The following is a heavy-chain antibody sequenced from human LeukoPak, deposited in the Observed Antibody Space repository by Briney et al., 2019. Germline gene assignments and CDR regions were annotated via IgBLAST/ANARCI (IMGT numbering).Heavy chain of an antibody. CDR2: INPNSGGT. J-gene: IGHJ4*02. CDR1: GYTFTGYY. V-gene: IGHV1-2*02. Sequence: ASVKVSCKASGYTFTGYYMHWVRQAPGQGLEWMGWINPNSGGTNYAQKFQGRVTMTRDASISTAYMELGRLRSDDTAVYYCARALLRFLEWSPDYWGQGTLVTVSS. CDR3: ARALLRFLEWSPDY. D-gene: IGHD3-3*01.